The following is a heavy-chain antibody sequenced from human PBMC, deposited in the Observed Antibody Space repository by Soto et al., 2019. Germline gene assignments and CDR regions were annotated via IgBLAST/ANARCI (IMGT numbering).Heavy chain of an antibody. Sequence: ASVKVSCKASGYTFTSYGISWVRQAPGQGLEWMGWISAYNGNTNYAQKLQGRVTMTTDTSTSTAYMELRSLRSDDTAVYYCARALKHYYDGSDPIGGFDYWGQGTLVTVSS. J-gene: IGHJ4*02. D-gene: IGHD3-22*01. V-gene: IGHV1-18*04. CDR1: GYTFTSYG. CDR3: ARALKHYYDGSDPIGGFDY. CDR2: ISAYNGNT.